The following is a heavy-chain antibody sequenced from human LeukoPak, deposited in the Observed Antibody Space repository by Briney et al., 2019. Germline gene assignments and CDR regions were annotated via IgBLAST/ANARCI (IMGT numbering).Heavy chain of an antibody. D-gene: IGHD5-12*01. CDR3: ARAGSGYSFDY. CDR1: GGSVSTYY. Sequence: SETLSLTCTVSGGSVSTYYWSWIRQPPGKELEWIGYVSHSGNTNCNPSLKSRVTMSLDTSKNHFSLRLSSVNTADTAVYYCARAGSGYSFDYWGQGSPVTVSS. CDR2: VSHSGNT. J-gene: IGHJ4*02. V-gene: IGHV4-59*02.